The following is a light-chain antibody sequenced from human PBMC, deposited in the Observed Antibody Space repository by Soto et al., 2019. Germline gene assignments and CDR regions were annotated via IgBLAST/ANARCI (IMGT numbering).Light chain of an antibody. V-gene: IGKV1-5*03. CDR3: QQYNSDPWT. CDR1: PSISSW. Sequence: DIQMTQSPSPLSASVGDRVTITCRASPSISSWLAWYQQKPGKAPKLLIYKASSLESGVPSRFSGSGSGTEFTLTIRSLQPDDFSTYYCQQYNSDPWTFGQGTKVEIK. J-gene: IGKJ1*01. CDR2: KAS.